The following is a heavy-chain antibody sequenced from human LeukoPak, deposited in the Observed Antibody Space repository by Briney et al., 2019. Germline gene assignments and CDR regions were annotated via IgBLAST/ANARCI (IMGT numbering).Heavy chain of an antibody. Sequence: ASVKVSCKASGYTFTGYYMHWVRQAPGQGLEWMGWTNPNSGGTNYAQKFQGRVTMTRDTSISTAYMELSRLRSDDTAVYYCASRDCSSTSCYTGLTWGQGTMVTVSS. J-gene: IGHJ3*01. V-gene: IGHV1-2*02. D-gene: IGHD2-2*02. CDR2: TNPNSGGT. CDR1: GYTFTGYY. CDR3: ASRDCSSTSCYTGLT.